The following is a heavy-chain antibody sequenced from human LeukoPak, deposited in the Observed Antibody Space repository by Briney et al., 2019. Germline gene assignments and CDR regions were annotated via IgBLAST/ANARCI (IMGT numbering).Heavy chain of an antibody. CDR2: IYHSGST. V-gene: IGHV4-38-2*02. CDR1: GYSISSGYY. CDR3: ARDPPFYSSG. J-gene: IGHJ4*02. Sequence: SETLSLTCTVSGYSISSGYYWGWIRQPPGKGLEWIGSIYHSGSTYYNPSLKSRVTISVDTSKNQFSLKLSSVTAADTAVYYCARDPPFYSSGWGQGTLATVSS. D-gene: IGHD6-19*01.